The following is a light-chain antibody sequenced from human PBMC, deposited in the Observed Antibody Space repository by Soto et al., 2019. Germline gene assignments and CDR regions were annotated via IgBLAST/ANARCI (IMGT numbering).Light chain of an antibody. Sequence: IVMTQSPATLSVSPGERATLSCRASQSVSNKLAWYQHKPGQAPRVLIYDTSTRAAGIPARFSGSGSGTDFTLNISSLQSEDFAVYYCQQYNTWRSITFGQGTRLESK. CDR1: QSVSNK. CDR3: QQYNTWRSIT. CDR2: DTS. J-gene: IGKJ5*01. V-gene: IGKV3-15*01.